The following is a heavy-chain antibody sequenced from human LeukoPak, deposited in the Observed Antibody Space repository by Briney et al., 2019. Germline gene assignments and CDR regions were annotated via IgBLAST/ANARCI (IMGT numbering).Heavy chain of an antibody. CDR2: INHSGST. Sequence: SETLSLTCAVYGGSFSGCYWSWIRQPPGKGLEWIGEINHSGSTNYNPSLKSRVTISVDTSKNQFSLKLSSVTAADTAVYYCAIYSSSWAFDYWGQGTLVTVSS. V-gene: IGHV4-34*01. D-gene: IGHD6-13*01. CDR3: AIYSSSWAFDY. CDR1: GGSFSGCY. J-gene: IGHJ4*02.